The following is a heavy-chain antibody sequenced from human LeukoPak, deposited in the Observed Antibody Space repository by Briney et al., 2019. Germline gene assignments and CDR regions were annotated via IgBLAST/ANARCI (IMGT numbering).Heavy chain of an antibody. J-gene: IGHJ5*02. CDR2: IYPGDSDT. Sequence: KLGESLKISCKGSGYRFTSYWIGWVRQMPGKGLEWMGSIYPGDSDTRYSPSFQGQVTISADKSISTAYLQWSSLTASDTAMYYCASHASSVSWFDPWGQGTLVPVSS. V-gene: IGHV5-51*01. CDR3: ASHASSVSWFDP. CDR1: GYRFTSYW.